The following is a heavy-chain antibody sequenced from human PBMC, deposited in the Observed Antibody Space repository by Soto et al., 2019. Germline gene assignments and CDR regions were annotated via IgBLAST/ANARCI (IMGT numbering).Heavy chain of an antibody. J-gene: IGHJ4*02. CDR1: GYTFTSYG. Sequence: ASVKVSCKASGYTFTSYGISWVRQAPGQGLEWMGWTSAYNGNTNYAQKLQGRVTMTTDTSTSTAYMELRSLRSDDTAVYYCGRGRGYSSSSKPFDYWGQGTLVTVSS. CDR3: GRGRGYSSSSKPFDY. CDR2: TSAYNGNT. V-gene: IGHV1-18*01. D-gene: IGHD6-6*01.